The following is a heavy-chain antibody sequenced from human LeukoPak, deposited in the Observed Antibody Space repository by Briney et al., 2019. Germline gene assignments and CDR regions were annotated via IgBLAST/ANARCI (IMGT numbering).Heavy chain of an antibody. CDR1: GGSISSYY. CDR2: IYYSGST. V-gene: IGHV4-59*08. J-gene: IGHJ4*02. D-gene: IGHD6-13*01. CDR3: ARCGYSSSWYPLVDY. Sequence: SETLSLTCIVSGGSISSYYWSWLRQPPGKGLEWIGYIYYSGSTNYNPSLKSRVTISVDTSKNQFSLKLSSVTAADTAVYYCARCGYSSSWYPLVDYWGQGTLVTVSS.